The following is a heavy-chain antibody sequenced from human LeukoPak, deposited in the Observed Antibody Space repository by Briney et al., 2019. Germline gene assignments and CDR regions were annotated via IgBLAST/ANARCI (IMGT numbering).Heavy chain of an antibody. D-gene: IGHD6-13*01. J-gene: IGHJ5*02. V-gene: IGHV1-2*02. CDR2: INPNSGGT. Sequence: ASVKVSCKASGYTFTGYYMHWVRQAPGQGLEWMGWINPNSGGTNYAQKFQGRVTMTRDTSISTAYMGLSRLRSDDTAVYYCAREGNVAAAAGIGPWFDPWGQGTLVTVSS. CDR3: AREGNVAAAAGIGPWFDP. CDR1: GYTFTGYY.